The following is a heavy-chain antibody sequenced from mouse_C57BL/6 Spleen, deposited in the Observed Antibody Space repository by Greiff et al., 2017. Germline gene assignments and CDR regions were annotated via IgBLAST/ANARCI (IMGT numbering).Heavy chain of an antibody. J-gene: IGHJ2*01. CDR1: GYTFTSYW. V-gene: IGHV1-64*01. CDR2: IHPNSGST. D-gene: IGHD1-1*01. Sequence: QVQLKQPGAELVKPGASVKLSCKASGYTFTSYWMHWVKQRPGQGLEWIGMIHPNSGSTNYNEKFKSKATLTVDKSSSTAYMQLSSLTSEDSAVYYCARGLPFYYGSSYVGGNYFDYWGQGTTLTVSS. CDR3: ARGLPFYYGSSYVGGNYFDY.